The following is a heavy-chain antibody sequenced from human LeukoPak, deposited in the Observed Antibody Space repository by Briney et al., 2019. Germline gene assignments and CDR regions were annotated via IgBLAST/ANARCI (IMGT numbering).Heavy chain of an antibody. D-gene: IGHD2-15*01. Sequence: GGSLRLSCAASGFSFSYYWMSWVPQTPGKGLERVANTKEDGSGSSYVDSVKGRFTISRDNAKNSLYLQMNSPRAEDTAVYYCAKGGVVGTRYYFDSWGQGTLVTVSS. V-gene: IGHV3-7*01. CDR3: AKGGVVGTRYYFDS. CDR2: TKEDGSGS. CDR1: GFSFSYYW. J-gene: IGHJ4*02.